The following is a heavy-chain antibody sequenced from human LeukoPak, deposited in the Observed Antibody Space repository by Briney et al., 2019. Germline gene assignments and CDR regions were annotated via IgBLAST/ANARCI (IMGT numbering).Heavy chain of an antibody. CDR2: IKQDGSEK. J-gene: IGHJ4*02. D-gene: IGHD2-15*01. V-gene: IGHV3-7*01. CDR3: ARGGYCSSGRCYHFDY. CDR1: GFSFSSYW. Sequence: GGSLGLSCAASGFSFSSYWMSWVRQAPGKGLEWVANIKQDGSEKYYEDSVKGRFTTSRDNAKNSLYLQMNSLRAEDTAVYYCARGGYCSSGRCYHFDYWGQGTLVTVSS.